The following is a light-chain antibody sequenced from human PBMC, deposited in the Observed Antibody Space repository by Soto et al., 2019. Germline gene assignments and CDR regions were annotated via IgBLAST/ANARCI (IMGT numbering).Light chain of an antibody. Sequence: QSALTQPRSVSGSPGQSVTMSCTGTSSDVGGYNYVSWYQQHPGKAPKVIIYDVTKRPSGVPDRFSGSKSDNTASLTISGLQADDDAYYYCCSYAGSYTYVFGTGTKLTVL. CDR1: SSDVGGYNY. CDR2: DVT. CDR3: CSYAGSYTYV. J-gene: IGLJ1*01. V-gene: IGLV2-11*01.